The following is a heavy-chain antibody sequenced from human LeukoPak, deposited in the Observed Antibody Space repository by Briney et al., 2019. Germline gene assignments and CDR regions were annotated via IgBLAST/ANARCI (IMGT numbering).Heavy chain of an antibody. CDR1: GYSFTNYW. V-gene: IGHV5-51*01. CDR3: ARDYRYYYDSGNLDYFDY. J-gene: IGHJ4*02. Sequence: GESLKISCKGSGYSFTNYWIGWVRQMPGKGLEWMGIIYPGDSDTRYSPSFQGQVTISVDKSISTVYLQWSSLKASDTAMYYCARDYRYYYDSGNLDYFDYWGQGTLVTVSS. D-gene: IGHD3-10*01. CDR2: IYPGDSDT.